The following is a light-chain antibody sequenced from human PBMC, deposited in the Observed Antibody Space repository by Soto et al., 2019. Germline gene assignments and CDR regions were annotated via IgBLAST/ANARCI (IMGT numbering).Light chain of an antibody. Sequence: EIVLTQSPGTLSLSPWERATLSSRARQSMTVSSLAWYQQKPGEAPRLLMYGASTRAPGIPDRLSGSGSGTDLTLTISRLEPADFAVYYCQQYGSSPPVTSGQGTKVDIK. CDR2: GAS. CDR1: QSMTVSS. V-gene: IGKV3-20*01. CDR3: QQYGSSPPVT. J-gene: IGKJ1*01.